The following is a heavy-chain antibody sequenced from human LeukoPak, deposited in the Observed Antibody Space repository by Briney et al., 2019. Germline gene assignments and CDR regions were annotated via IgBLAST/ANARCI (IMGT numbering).Heavy chain of an antibody. Sequence: SETLSLTCTVSGYSISSGYYWGWIRQPPGMGLEWIGSIYHSGSTYYNPSLKSRVTISVDTSKNQFSLKLSSVTAADTAVYYCARGVTGYWGQGTLVTVSS. D-gene: IGHD4-11*01. CDR1: GYSISSGYY. J-gene: IGHJ4*02. V-gene: IGHV4-38-2*02. CDR3: ARGVTGY. CDR2: IYHSGST.